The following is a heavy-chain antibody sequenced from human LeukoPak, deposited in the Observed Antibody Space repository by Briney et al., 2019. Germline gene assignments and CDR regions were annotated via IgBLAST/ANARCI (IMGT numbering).Heavy chain of an antibody. J-gene: IGHJ3*02. CDR2: IIPIFGTA. Sequence: SVKVSCKASGGTFSSYAISWVRQAPGQGLEWMGGIIPIFGTANYAQKFQGRVTITTDESTSTAYMELSSLRSEDTAVYYCARDRSDTAILNHDAFDIWGQGTMVTVSS. CDR3: ARDRSDTAILNHDAFDI. D-gene: IGHD5-18*01. V-gene: IGHV1-69*05. CDR1: GGTFSSYA.